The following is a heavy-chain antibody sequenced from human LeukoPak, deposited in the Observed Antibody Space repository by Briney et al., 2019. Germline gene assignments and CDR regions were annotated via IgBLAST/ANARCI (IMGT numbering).Heavy chain of an antibody. V-gene: IGHV1-46*01. CDR2: INPRGGSR. Sequence: GASGKVCCKASGYTFTSNYMHWERQARGQGREGMGVINPRGGSRRYVQKFQGRVTMTRETSTRTVYMELSRLRSEDTEVDYNAGGGGYYDSSGYYFPDAFDIWGQGTMVTVSS. J-gene: IGHJ3*02. CDR1: GYTFTSNY. D-gene: IGHD3-22*01. CDR3: AGGGGYYDSSGYYFPDAFDI.